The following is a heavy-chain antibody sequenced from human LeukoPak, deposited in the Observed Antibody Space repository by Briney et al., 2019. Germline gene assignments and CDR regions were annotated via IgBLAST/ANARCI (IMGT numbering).Heavy chain of an antibody. CDR3: ARFDQDWGTFDY. Sequence: GASVKVSCKASGYTFTGYYMHWVRQAPGQGLEWMGWIKPDNGDTNYVQKFQGRVTMTRDTSITTAYVELSLRSDDTAVYYCARFDQDWGTFDYWGQGTVVTVSS. CDR2: IKPDNGDT. V-gene: IGHV1-2*02. CDR1: GYTFTGYY. J-gene: IGHJ4*02. D-gene: IGHD7-27*01.